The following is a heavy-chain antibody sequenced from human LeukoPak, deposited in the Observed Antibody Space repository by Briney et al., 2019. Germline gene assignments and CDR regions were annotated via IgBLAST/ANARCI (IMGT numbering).Heavy chain of an antibody. CDR1: GFTFSSYA. CDR3: AKVKEEGATIVTAFDI. CDR2: ISGGGAYT. D-gene: IGHD1-26*01. V-gene: IGHV3-23*01. Sequence: GGSLRLSCAVSGFTFSSYAVSWVRQAPGKGLEWVSAISGGGAYTYYADSVRGRFTISRGNSKNTLYLQMNSLRAEDTAVYYCAKVKEEGATIVTAFDIWGQGTMVTVSS. J-gene: IGHJ3*02.